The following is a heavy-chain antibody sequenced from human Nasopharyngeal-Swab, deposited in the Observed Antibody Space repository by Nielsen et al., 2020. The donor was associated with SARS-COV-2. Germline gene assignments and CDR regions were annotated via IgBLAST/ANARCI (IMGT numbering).Heavy chain of an antibody. CDR3: VRGSYGHYDS. V-gene: IGHV3-21*06. Sequence: GGSLRLSCAASEFTFSSYTMNWVRQAPGKGLEWVSSISPTSDYIYYAESVKGRFTISRDNAKNSLFLQMNSLRAEETAIYYCVRGSYGHYDSWGQGALITVSS. D-gene: IGHD4-17*01. J-gene: IGHJ5*01. CDR1: EFTFSSYT. CDR2: ISPTSDYI.